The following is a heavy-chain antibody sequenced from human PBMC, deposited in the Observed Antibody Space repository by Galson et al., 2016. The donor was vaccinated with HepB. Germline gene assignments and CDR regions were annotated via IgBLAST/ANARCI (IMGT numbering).Heavy chain of an antibody. D-gene: IGHD5-12*01. Sequence: SLRLSCAASGFTFSRSWMTWVRQAPGRRLEWLANIKEDGSSTNHVDSVKGRFTISRDNAKTSLYLQMNSLRAEDTAVYYCASDHISGRGPFFDYWGQGIPVTVSS. CDR2: IKEDGSST. CDR3: ASDHISGRGPFFDY. J-gene: IGHJ4*02. CDR1: GFTFSRSW. V-gene: IGHV3-7*03.